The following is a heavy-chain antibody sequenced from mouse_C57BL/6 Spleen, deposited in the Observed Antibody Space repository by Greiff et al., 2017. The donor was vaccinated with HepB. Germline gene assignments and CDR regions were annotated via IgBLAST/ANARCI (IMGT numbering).Heavy chain of an antibody. CDR3: AREDITTVVALGDWYVDV. CDR1: GYTFTDYY. D-gene: IGHD1-1*01. V-gene: IGHV1-26*01. J-gene: IGHJ1*03. CDR2: INPNNGGT. Sequence: VQLQQSGPELVKPGASVKISCKASGYTFTDYYMNWVKQSHGKSLEWIGDINPNNGGTSYNQKFKGKATLTVDKSSSTAYMELRSLTSEDSAVYYCAREDITTVVALGDWYVDVWGTGTTVTVSS.